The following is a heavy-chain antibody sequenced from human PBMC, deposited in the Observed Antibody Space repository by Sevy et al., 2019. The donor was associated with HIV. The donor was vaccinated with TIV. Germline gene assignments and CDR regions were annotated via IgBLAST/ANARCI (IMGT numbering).Heavy chain of an antibody. J-gene: IGHJ4*02. CDR1: GGSFSGYY. CDR2: INHSGST. CDR3: ARRRPSGYYEY. V-gene: IGHV4-34*01. D-gene: IGHD3-3*01. Sequence: SETLSLTCPVYGGSFSGYYWSWIRQPPGKGLEWIGEINHSGSTNYNPSLKSRVTISVDTSRNQFFLKLSSVTAAEMAVYYCARRRPSGYYEYWGQGTLVTVSS.